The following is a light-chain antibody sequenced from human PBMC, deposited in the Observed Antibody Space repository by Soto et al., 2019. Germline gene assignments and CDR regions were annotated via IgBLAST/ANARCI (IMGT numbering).Light chain of an antibody. CDR2: EFN. CDR3: SSYISTSRYV. J-gene: IGLJ1*01. V-gene: IGLV2-14*03. CDR1: SSDVGGYNS. Sequence: QSALTQPASVSVSPGQSITVSCTGTSSDVGGYNSVSWYQQHPAKPPNLIIYEFNNTPPGLPDTFAGPESGNRASLTISVLQADDEADSYCSSYISTSRYVVASATKVTVL.